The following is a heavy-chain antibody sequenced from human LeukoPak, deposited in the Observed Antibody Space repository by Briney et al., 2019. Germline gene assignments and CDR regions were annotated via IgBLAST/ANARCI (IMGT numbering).Heavy chain of an antibody. V-gene: IGHV3-64*01. J-gene: IGHJ5*02. CDR2: ISSNGGST. Sequence: PGGSLRLSCAASGFTFSSYAMHWVRQAPGKGLEYVSAISSNGGSTYYANSVKGRFTISRDNSKNTLYLQMGSLRAEDMAVYYCARDSVGATWNWFDPWGQGTLVTVSS. CDR3: ARDSVGATWNWFDP. D-gene: IGHD1-26*01. CDR1: GFTFSSYA.